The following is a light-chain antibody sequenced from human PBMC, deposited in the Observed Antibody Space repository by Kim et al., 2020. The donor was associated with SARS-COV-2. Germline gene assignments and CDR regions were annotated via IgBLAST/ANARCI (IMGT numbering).Light chain of an antibody. CDR1: QGISSY. V-gene: IGKV1-8*01. J-gene: IGKJ1*01. CDR2: AAS. Sequence: ASTGDRVTITCRVSQGISSYLAWHQQKPGKAPKLLIYAASTLQSGVPSRFSGSGSGTDFTLTINCLQSEDFATYYCQQYYSYPPTFGQGTKVDIK. CDR3: QQYYSYPPT.